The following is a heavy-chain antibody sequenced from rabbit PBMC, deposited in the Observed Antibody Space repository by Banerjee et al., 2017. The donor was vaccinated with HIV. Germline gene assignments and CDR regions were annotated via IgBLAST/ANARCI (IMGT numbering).Heavy chain of an antibody. CDR1: GFSFSSSYW. J-gene: IGHJ4*01. CDR2: IYTGSGSA. V-gene: IGHV1S45*01. Sequence: EESGGDLVKPEGSLTLTCTASGFSFSSSYWICWVRQAPGKGLEWIACIYTGSGSASDAGGGKGRFPFSRHNAQNTLYLQLNSLTAADTATYFCVRGSISGTDYNLWGQGTLVTVS. D-gene: IGHD1-1*01. CDR3: VRGSISGTDYNL.